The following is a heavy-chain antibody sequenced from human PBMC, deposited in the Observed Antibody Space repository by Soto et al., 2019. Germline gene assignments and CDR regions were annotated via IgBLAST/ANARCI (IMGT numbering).Heavy chain of an antibody. V-gene: IGHV3-74*01. Sequence: EVQLVESGGGLVQTGGSLRLSCAASGFTFSGYWMHWVRQAPGKGLVWVSRIKSDGSSTYYADSVKGRFTVSRDNAMKTLYLQMNSLRAEDTDVYYCTRRDWFEPWGKGTLVIVSS. J-gene: IGHJ5*02. CDR2: IKSDGSST. CDR1: GFTFSGYW. CDR3: TRRDWFEP.